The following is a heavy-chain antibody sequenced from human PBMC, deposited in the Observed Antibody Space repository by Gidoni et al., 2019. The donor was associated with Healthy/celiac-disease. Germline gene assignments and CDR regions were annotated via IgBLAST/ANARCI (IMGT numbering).Heavy chain of an antibody. J-gene: IGHJ4*02. Sequence: QIQLVESGGGVVPPGGSLRLSCAAAGFIFSHFGMHWVRQAPDRGRQWVAFLRYNGADEYYADSVKVRVTVSRDNSKNILSLELNSLRPEDSGVYYCAKDGCFDGDTDLFFDYWGQGALVTVSA. CDR2: LRYNGADE. CDR1: GFIFSHFG. CDR3: AKDGCFDGDTDLFFDY. D-gene: IGHD3-9*01. V-gene: IGHV3-30*02.